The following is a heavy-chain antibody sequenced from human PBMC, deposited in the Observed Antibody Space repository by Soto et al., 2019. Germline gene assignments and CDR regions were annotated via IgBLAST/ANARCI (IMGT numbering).Heavy chain of an antibody. J-gene: IGHJ5*02. CDR1: GGSFSGYY. V-gene: IGHV4-34*01. CDR3: ARVRVTHPSSHWFDP. Sequence: QVQLQQWGAGLLKPSETLSLTCAVYGGSFSGYYWSWIRQPPGKGLEWIGEINHSGSTNYNPSLKSRVTISVDTSKNQFSLKLSSVTAADTAVYYCARVRVTHPSSHWFDPWGQGTLVTVSS. D-gene: IGHD4-4*01. CDR2: INHSGST.